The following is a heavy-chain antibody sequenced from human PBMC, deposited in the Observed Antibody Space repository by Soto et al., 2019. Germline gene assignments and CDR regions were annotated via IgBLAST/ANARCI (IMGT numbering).Heavy chain of an antibody. D-gene: IGHD2-15*01. CDR3: ARWGCSGSNCNLNQRSFDL. V-gene: IGHV3-33*03. CDR2: IWYDGSNK. Sequence: QVQLVESGGGVVQPGRSLRLSCAASGFIFNEYGMHWVRQAPGQGLEWAAVIWYDGSNKYYADSVKGRFTFSRDNSKNTMSLQMNSLRVEDTAVYYCARWGCSGSNCNLNQRSFDLWGQGTLVTVFS. J-gene: IGHJ5*02. CDR1: GFIFNEYG.